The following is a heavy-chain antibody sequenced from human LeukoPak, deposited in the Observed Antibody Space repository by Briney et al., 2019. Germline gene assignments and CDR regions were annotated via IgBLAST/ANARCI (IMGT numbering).Heavy chain of an antibody. CDR1: GFTFSNYG. V-gene: IGHV3-23*01. J-gene: IGHJ4*02. Sequence: GGSLRLSCAASGFTFSNYGMTWVRQGPGQGLEWVSGISGSGGDTYSADSVKGRFTISRDNSKNTLYLQMNSLRVEDTAVYHCARDSSMLRGPLVIYYFDFWGQGTLVTVSS. CDR2: ISGSGGDT. D-gene: IGHD3-10*01. CDR3: ARDSSMLRGPLVIYYFDF.